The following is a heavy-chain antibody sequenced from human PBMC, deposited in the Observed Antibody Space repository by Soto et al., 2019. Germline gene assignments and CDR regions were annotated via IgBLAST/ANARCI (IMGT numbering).Heavy chain of an antibody. CDR2: ISHSGGRT. CDR3: AREGLPWTNDI. CDR1: GFTFSSYA. Sequence: PGGSLRLSCAASGFTFSSYAMSWVRQAPGKGLEWVSSISHSGGRTYYADSVKGRFTISRDNAKNSLYLQMNSLSAEDTAIYFCAREGLPWTNDIWGQGTPVTVS. J-gene: IGHJ4*02. V-gene: IGHV3-23*01. D-gene: IGHD2-8*01.